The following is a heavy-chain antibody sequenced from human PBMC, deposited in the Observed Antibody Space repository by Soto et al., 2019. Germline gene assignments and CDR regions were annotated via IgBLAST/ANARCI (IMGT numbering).Heavy chain of an antibody. CDR1: GFIFTGHW. J-gene: IGHJ5*02. D-gene: IGHD4-4*01. Sequence: PGGSLRLSCAASGFIFTGHWMHWFRQGPGQGLDWVSGINNDGGATFYADSVKGRFTISRDNSNNMVYLQMNSLGAEDSAVYYCGTVFDLWGHGTQVTVSS. V-gene: IGHV3-74*01. CDR3: GTVFDL. CDR2: INNDGGAT.